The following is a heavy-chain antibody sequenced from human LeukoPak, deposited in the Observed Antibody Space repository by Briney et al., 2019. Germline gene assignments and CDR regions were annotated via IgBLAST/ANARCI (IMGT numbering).Heavy chain of an antibody. J-gene: IGHJ1*01. Sequence: SETLSLTCAVYGGSFSGYYWSWIRQSPGEGLEWIGNIYYSGITYYNASLKSRVTISVDTSKNQFSLKLSSVTAADTAVYYCARRGSGSYSGYFQHWGQGTLVTVSS. CDR2: IYYSGIT. CDR1: GGSFSGYY. CDR3: ARRGSGSYSGYFQH. D-gene: IGHD1-26*01. V-gene: IGHV4-34*01.